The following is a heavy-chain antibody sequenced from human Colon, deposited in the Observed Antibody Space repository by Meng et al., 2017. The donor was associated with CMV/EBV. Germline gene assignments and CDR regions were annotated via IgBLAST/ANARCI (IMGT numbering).Heavy chain of an antibody. CDR1: GFTFSSYD. Sequence: GESLKISCAASGFTFSSYDMTWVRQAPGKGLEWIAYISSSGSTIFYADSVKGRFTISRDNSKNTLYLEMSDRRPEDTAVYFCAKDCGISCSHLDYWGQGTLVTVSS. V-gene: IGHV3-48*03. J-gene: IGHJ4*02. CDR3: AKDCGISCSHLDY. D-gene: IGHD1-14*01. CDR2: ISSSGSTI.